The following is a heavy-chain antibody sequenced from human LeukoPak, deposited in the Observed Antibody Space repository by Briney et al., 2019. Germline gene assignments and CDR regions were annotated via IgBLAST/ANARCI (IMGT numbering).Heavy chain of an antibody. V-gene: IGHV3-48*03. CDR3: ARGDSSGDY. D-gene: IGHD6-19*01. Sequence: PGGSLRLSCAASGFTFSSYEMNWVRQAPGKGLEWVSYISSSGSTIYYADSVKGRFIISRDNARNSLYLQMNSLRAEDTAVYYCARGDSSGDYWGQGTLVTVSS. CDR2: ISSSGSTI. CDR1: GFTFSSYE. J-gene: IGHJ4*02.